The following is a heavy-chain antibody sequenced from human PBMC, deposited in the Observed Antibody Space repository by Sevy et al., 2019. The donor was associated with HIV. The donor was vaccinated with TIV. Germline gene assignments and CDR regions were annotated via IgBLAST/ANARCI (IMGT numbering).Heavy chain of an antibody. CDR1: GGSLSGYY. CDR2: INHSGST. V-gene: IGHV4-34*01. D-gene: IGHD4-17*01. J-gene: IGHJ3*02. Sequence: SETLSLTCAVYGGSLSGYYWSWIRQPPGKGLEWIGEINHSGSTNYNPTLKSRVTISVDTSKNQFSLKLGSVTAADTAVYYCARGQYRRVTTATTTSSRAFDIWGQGTMVTVSS. CDR3: ARGQYRRVTTATTTSSRAFDI.